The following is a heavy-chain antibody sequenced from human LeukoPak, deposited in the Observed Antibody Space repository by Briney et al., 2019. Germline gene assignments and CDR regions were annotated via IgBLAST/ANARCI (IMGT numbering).Heavy chain of an antibody. CDR1: GFSFSSYA. CDR3: AKLTGRIAGAYFDY. V-gene: IGHV3-23*01. Sequence: WALRLSCAASGFSFSSYAMSLVRQAPGKGLECLSAIGGSGGSTYHVDSVKGRFPISRDNSKNTLDLQMSSLRAEDTAVYYCAKLTGRIAGAYFDYWGQGTLVTVSS. CDR2: IGGSGGST. J-gene: IGHJ4*02. D-gene: IGHD6-19*01.